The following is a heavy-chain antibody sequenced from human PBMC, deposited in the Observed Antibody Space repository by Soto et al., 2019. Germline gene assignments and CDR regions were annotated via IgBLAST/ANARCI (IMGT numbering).Heavy chain of an antibody. J-gene: IGHJ6*02. D-gene: IGHD2-21*01. V-gene: IGHV4-30-4*01. CDR2: IYYSGSS. Sequence: QVQLQESGPGLVKPSQTLSLTCTVSGGSISNADYYWSWVRQPPGKGLEWMGYIYYSGSSFFNPSLKSRATMSKDTSKTQFSLRLTSVTAADTAVYSCARAIVVTVGGMDVWGRGTTVTVAS. CDR1: GGSISNADYY. CDR3: ARAIVVTVGGMDV.